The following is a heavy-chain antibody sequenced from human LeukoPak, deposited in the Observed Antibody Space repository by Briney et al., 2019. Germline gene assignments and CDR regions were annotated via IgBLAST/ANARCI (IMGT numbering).Heavy chain of an antibody. D-gene: IGHD2-15*01. Sequence: GGSLRLSCAASGFTFSGYAMHWVRQAPGKGLEWVAVISYDGSNKYYADSVKGRFTISRDNSKNTLYLQMNSLRAEDTAVYYCARERDIVVVVAATSSRLTYWGQGTLVTVSS. CDR3: ARERDIVVVVAATSSRLTY. J-gene: IGHJ4*02. CDR2: ISYDGSNK. V-gene: IGHV3-30-3*01. CDR1: GFTFSGYA.